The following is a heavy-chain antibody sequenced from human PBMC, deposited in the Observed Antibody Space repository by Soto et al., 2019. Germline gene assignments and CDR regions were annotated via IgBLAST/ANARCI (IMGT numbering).Heavy chain of an antibody. CDR3: ARGLRFLEWPKAYGMDV. Sequence: GGSLRLSCAASGFTFSSYAMHWVRQAPGKGLEWVAVISYDGSNKYYADSVKGRFTISRDNSKNTLYLQMNSLRAEDTAVYYCARGLRFLEWPKAYGMDVWGQGTTVTVSS. D-gene: IGHD3-3*01. CDR2: ISYDGSNK. J-gene: IGHJ6*02. V-gene: IGHV3-30-3*01. CDR1: GFTFSSYA.